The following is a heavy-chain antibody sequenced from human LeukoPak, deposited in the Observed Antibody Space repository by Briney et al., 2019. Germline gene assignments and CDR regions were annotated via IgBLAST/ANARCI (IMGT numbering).Heavy chain of an antibody. CDR2: ISGSGGST. CDR1: GFTFSSYA. CDR3: AKYGSGWLVSAFDI. J-gene: IGHJ3*02. D-gene: IGHD6-19*01. Sequence: GGSLRLSCAASGFTFSSYAMSWVRQAPGKGLEWVSAISGSGGSTYYADSVKGRFTISRDNSKNTLYLQMNSLSAEDTAVYSCAKYGSGWLVSAFDIWGQGTMVTVSS. V-gene: IGHV3-23*01.